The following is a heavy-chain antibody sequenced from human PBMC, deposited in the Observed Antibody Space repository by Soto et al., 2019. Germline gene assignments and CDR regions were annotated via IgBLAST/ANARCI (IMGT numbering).Heavy chain of an antibody. CDR2: IYYSGST. D-gene: IGHD5-18*01. CDR1: GGSIRSGGYY. V-gene: IGHV4-31*03. J-gene: IGHJ6*02. Sequence: SETLSLTCTVSGGSIRSGGYYWSWVRQSPRRGLEWIGNIYYSGSTYYNPSLKSRLTISVDTSKNQFSLNLSSVTAADTAVYYCARDRLMATAGTARHYFGLDVWGQGTTVTAP. CDR3: ARDRLMATAGTARHYFGLDV.